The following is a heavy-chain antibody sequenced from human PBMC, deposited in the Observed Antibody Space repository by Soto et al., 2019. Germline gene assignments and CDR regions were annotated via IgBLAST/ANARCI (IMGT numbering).Heavy chain of an antibody. J-gene: IGHJ4*02. CDR2: ITTDKGKI. CDR1: GYTFTSYG. Sequence: QVQLVQSGPEVKKPGASVKVSCKTSGYTFTSYGISWVRQAPGQGLEWMGWITTDKGKITYAQKSQGRFPMTTYTSPCSVYMDLWLLRSDDTAVHYCPTRSSAFDYWGQGTLVTVSS. CDR3: PTRSSAFDY. V-gene: IGHV1-18*01.